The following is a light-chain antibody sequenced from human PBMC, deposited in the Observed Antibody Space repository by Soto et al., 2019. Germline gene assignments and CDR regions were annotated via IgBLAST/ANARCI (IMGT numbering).Light chain of an antibody. Sequence: EIVMTQSPATLSVSPGERATLSCRASQSVSSNLAWYQQKPGQAPRLLIYGASTRATGIPARFSGSGSGTGFTLTISSLQSEDFAVYYCQHYNNWPRTFGQGTKLEIK. CDR2: GAS. CDR3: QHYNNWPRT. V-gene: IGKV3-15*01. CDR1: QSVSSN. J-gene: IGKJ2*01.